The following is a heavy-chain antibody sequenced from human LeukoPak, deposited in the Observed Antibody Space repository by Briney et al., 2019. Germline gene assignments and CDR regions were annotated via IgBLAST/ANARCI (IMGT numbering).Heavy chain of an antibody. J-gene: IGHJ3*02. D-gene: IGHD6-19*01. CDR1: GYTFIGYY. Sequence: ASVKVSFKASGYTFIGYYMHWVRQAPGQGLEWMGWIDPYSGGTHFAQRFQGRVSMTLDTSISTAYMELTRLTSDDTAVYYCARDGVAGSSDAFDIWGQGTMVTVSS. CDR3: ARDGVAGSSDAFDI. CDR2: IDPYSGGT. V-gene: IGHV1-2*02.